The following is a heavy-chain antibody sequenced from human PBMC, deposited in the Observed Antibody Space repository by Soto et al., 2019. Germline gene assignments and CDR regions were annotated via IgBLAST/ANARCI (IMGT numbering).Heavy chain of an antibody. V-gene: IGHV4-59*01. J-gene: IGHJ3*02. Sequence: ETLSLTCTVSGGSIGSYYWSWIRQPPGKGLEWIGYIYYSGSTNYNPSLKSRVTISVDTSKNQFSLKLSSVTAADTAVYYCARSGYYDSSGYLFDDAFDIWGQGTMVTVSS. D-gene: IGHD3-22*01. CDR2: IYYSGST. CDR1: GGSIGSYY. CDR3: ARSGYYDSSGYLFDDAFDI.